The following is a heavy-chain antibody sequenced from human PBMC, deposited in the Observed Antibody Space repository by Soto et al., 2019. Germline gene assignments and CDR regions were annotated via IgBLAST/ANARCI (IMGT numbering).Heavy chain of an antibody. D-gene: IGHD3-9*01. CDR2: IWYDGSNK. Sequence: GGSLRLSCAASGFTFSSYGMHWVRQAPGKGLEWVAVIWYDGSNKYYADSVKGRFTISRDNSKNTLYLQMNSLRAEDTAVYYCARGRGSIYDILTGLPGIVDPWGQGTLVTVSS. CDR3: ARGRGSIYDILTGLPGIVDP. CDR1: GFTFSSYG. V-gene: IGHV3-33*01. J-gene: IGHJ5*02.